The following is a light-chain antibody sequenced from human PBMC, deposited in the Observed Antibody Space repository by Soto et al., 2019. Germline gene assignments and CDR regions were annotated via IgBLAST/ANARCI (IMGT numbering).Light chain of an antibody. CDR3: XXXXSSGX. Sequence: THSPATLSLSPGERAALSCRAVRSVRSYLAWYQQKPVQAPRLLIYGASNRATGIPDRFSGSGSGTDFTLTISRLEPEDFAXXXXXXXXSSGXFXQGTKVDIK. V-gene: IGKV3-11*01. J-gene: IGKJ1*01. CDR1: RSVRSY. CDR2: GAS.